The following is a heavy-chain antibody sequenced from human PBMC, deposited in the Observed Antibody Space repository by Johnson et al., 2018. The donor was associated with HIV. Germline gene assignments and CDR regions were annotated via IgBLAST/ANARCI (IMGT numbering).Heavy chain of an antibody. D-gene: IGHD2-15*01. V-gene: IGHV3-53*01. J-gene: IGHJ3*02. CDR2: IYSGGST. CDR3: ARACSAAHCYSAQAFDI. CDR1: GFTVSSNY. Sequence: VQLVESGGGLIQPGGSLRLSCAASGFTVSSNYMSWVRQAPWKGLEWVSVIYSGGSTYYADSVKGRFTISRDNDKNSLYLQVNSLRAGDTAVYYCARACSAAHCYSAQAFDIWGQGTMVTVSS.